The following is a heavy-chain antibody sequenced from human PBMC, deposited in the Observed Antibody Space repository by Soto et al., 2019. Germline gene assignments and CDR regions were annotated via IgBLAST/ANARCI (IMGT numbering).Heavy chain of an antibody. J-gene: IGHJ1*01. D-gene: IGHD2-15*01. V-gene: IGHV3-30*18. CDR3: AKGVVVANTYFQH. CDR2: ISYDGSDK. Sequence: QVQLVESGGGVVQPGRSLRLSCAASGFTFSSYGMHWVRHAPGKGLEWVAVISYDGSDKYYADSVKGRFTISRANSNNTLYLQMDSLRAEDTAVYYCAKGVVVANTYFQHWGQGTLVTVSS. CDR1: GFTFSSYG.